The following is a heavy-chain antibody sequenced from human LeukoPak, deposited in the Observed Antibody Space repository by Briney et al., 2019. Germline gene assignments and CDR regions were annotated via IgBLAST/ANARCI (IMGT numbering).Heavy chain of an antibody. CDR1: GFSFSNYG. Sequence: PPGGSLRLSCVASGFSFSNYGMSWFRQAPAKGLQWVAATTCTGRSSYYADSMKGRFTISRDNSKNTLYLQMNSLRAEDTAVYYCAKDGPPLSIAARPYYYYYYMDVWGKGTTVTVSS. CDR2: TTCTGRSS. J-gene: IGHJ6*03. D-gene: IGHD6-6*01. CDR3: AKDGPPLSIAARPYYYYYYMDV. V-gene: IGHV3-23*01.